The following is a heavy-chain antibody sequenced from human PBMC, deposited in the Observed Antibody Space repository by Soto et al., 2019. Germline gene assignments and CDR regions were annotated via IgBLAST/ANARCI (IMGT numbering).Heavy chain of an antibody. V-gene: IGHV4-4*02. D-gene: IGHD5-12*01. CDR2: IYHTGRS. CDR1: GDSIKHNQW. J-gene: IGHJ4*02. Sequence: SENLSDSNSVSGDSIKHNQWWPWLRQPPGKRLEWIGDIYHTGRSSYNPSLTSRVAMSVDKSKNQFSLKLISVTAADTAVYYCASPKSQMATLDYWGQGTLVT. CDR3: ASPKSQMATLDY.